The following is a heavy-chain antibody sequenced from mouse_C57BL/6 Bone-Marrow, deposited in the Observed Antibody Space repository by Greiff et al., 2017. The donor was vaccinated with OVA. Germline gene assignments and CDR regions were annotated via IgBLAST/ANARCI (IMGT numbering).Heavy chain of an antibody. Sequence: QVQLQQPGAELVKPGASVKLSCKASGYTFTSYWMHWVKQRPGQGLEWIGMIHPNSGSTNYNAKFKSKATLTVDKSSSTAYMQLSSLTSGDSAVYYCARPYDYDRDYYAMDYWGQGTSVTVSS. CDR2: IHPNSGST. V-gene: IGHV1-64*01. J-gene: IGHJ4*01. CDR1: GYTFTSYW. CDR3: ARPYDYDRDYYAMDY. D-gene: IGHD2-4*01.